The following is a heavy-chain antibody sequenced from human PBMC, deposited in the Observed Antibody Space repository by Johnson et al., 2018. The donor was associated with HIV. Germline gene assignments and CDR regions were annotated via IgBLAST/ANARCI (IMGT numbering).Heavy chain of an antibody. CDR1: GFTFDDYG. D-gene: IGHD3-10*01. CDR2: INWNGGST. Sequence: VQLVESGGGVVRPGGSLRLSCAVSGFTFDDYGMSWVRQAPGKGLEWVSVINWNGGSTGYADSVKGRFTIYRDNAKNSLYLQMNSLRAEDTALYYCAREGWEITMIQGAFDIWGQGTMVTVSS. V-gene: IGHV3-20*04. J-gene: IGHJ3*02. CDR3: AREGWEITMIQGAFDI.